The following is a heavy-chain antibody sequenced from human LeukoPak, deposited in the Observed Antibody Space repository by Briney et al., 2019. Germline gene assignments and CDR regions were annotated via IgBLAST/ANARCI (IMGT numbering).Heavy chain of an antibody. D-gene: IGHD5-12*01. CDR3: ARVGYSGYDDRGSFDY. V-gene: IGHV4-39*07. CDR2: IYYSGST. CDR1: GGSVSDYY. Sequence: PSETLSLTCTVSGGSVSDYYWGWIRQPPGKGLEWIGSIYYSGSTYYNPSLKSRVTISVDTSKNQFSLKLSSVTAADTAVYYCARVGYSGYDDRGSFDYWGQGTLVTVSS. J-gene: IGHJ4*02.